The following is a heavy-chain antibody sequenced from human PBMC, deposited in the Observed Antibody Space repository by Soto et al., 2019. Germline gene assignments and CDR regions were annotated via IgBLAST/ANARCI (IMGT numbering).Heavy chain of an antibody. Sequence: QVTLKESGPVLVKPTETLTLTCTVSGFSLSNARMGVSWIRQPPGKALEWLAHIFSNDEKSYSTSLKSRLTISKDTSKSQVVLIMTNMHPVDTATYYCARIRTVYDSSGYYYYFDYWGQGTLVTVSS. J-gene: IGHJ4*02. CDR1: GFSLSNARMG. CDR2: IFSNDEK. CDR3: ARIRTVYDSSGYYYYFDY. V-gene: IGHV2-26*01. D-gene: IGHD3-22*01.